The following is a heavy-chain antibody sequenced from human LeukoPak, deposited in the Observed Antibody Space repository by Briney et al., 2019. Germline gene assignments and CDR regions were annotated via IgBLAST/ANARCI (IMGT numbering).Heavy chain of an antibody. Sequence: PSETLSLTCTVSGGSISSSSYYWGWIRQPPGKGLEWIGSIYYSGSTYYNPFLKSRVTISVDTSKNQFSLKLSSVTAADTAVYYCARQLAVAGTGGSHYYYYGMDVRGQGTTVTVSS. CDR2: IYYSGST. J-gene: IGHJ6*02. CDR3: ARQLAVAGTGGSHYYYYGMDV. D-gene: IGHD6-19*01. CDR1: GGSISSSSYY. V-gene: IGHV4-39*01.